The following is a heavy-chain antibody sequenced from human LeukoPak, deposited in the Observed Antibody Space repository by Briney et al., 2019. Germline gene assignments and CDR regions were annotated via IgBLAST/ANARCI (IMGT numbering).Heavy chain of an antibody. V-gene: IGHV3-48*03. CDR2: ISSSGSTI. D-gene: IGHD3-3*01. Sequence: PGGSLRLSCAASGLTFSSYEMNWVRQAPGKGLEWVSYISSSGSTIYYADSVKGRFTISRDNAKNSLYLQMNSLRAEDTAVYYCARALGWSGYPNWFDPWGQGTLVTVSS. CDR1: GLTFSSYE. CDR3: ARALGWSGYPNWFDP. J-gene: IGHJ5*02.